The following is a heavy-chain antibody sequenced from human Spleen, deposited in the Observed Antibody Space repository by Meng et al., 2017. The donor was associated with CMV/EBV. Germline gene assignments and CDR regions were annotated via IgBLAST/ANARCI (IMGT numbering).Heavy chain of an antibody. J-gene: IGHJ4*02. D-gene: IGHD6-6*01. CDR3: AKGISSSSEIFDY. CDR2: INSDGNIT. CDR1: GFTFSSYW. V-gene: IGHV3-74*01. Sequence: GESLKISCAASGFTFSSYWMHWVRQAPGKGLVWVSRINSDGNITTYADSVKGRFTISRDNAKNTLYLQMNSLRAEDTAVYYCAKGISSSSEIFDYWGQGTLVTVSS.